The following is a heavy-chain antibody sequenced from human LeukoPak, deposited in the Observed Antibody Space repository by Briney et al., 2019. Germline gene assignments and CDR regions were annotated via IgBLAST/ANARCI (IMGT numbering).Heavy chain of an antibody. CDR1: GGSFSGYY. J-gene: IGHJ4*02. Sequence: SETLSLTSAAYGGSFSGYYSSCIRQPPGKGLACIGEINHSGSTNSNPSLKSRVTISVDTSKNQFSLKLSSVTAADTAVYYCARGIVGATDFDYWGQGTLVTVSS. V-gene: IGHV4-34*01. CDR2: INHSGST. D-gene: IGHD1-26*01. CDR3: ARGIVGATDFDY.